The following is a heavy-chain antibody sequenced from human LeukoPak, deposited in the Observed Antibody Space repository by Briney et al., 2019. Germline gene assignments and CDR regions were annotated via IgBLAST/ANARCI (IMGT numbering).Heavy chain of an antibody. CDR2: ISSSSTYI. CDR1: GFTFSSYM. Sequence: PGGSLRLSCAASGFTFSSYMMNWVRQAPGKGLEWVSSISSSSTYIYYADSVKGRFTISRDNAKNSLYLQMNSLRAEDTAVYYCARALDGYNEDYWGQGTLVTVSS. J-gene: IGHJ4*02. V-gene: IGHV3-21*01. CDR3: ARALDGYNEDY. D-gene: IGHD5-24*01.